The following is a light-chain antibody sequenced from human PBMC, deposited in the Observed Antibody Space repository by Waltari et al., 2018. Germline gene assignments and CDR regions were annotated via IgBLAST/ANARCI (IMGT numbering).Light chain of an antibody. CDR3: QQYGSSIMYT. J-gene: IGKJ2*01. CDR1: QSLTKRY. CDR2: GAS. Sequence: EVVLTQSPDTLSLSPGERATLSCRASQSLTKRYLAWYQQKPGKAPRLLIYGASSRAAGLPYRFSGSGSGTDFTLTISRLEPEDFAVYYCQQYGSSIMYTFGQGTKLEIK. V-gene: IGKV3-20*01.